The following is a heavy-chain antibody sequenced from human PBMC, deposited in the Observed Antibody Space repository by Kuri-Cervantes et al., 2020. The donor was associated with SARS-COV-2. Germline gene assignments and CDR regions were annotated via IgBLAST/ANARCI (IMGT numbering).Heavy chain of an antibody. J-gene: IGHJ4*02. CDR3: ARGITMIVVVTPFDY. CDR1: GFTLTNYA. Sequence: GESLKISCAVSGFTLTNYAMNWVRQAPGKGLEWVSSISSSSSYIYYADSVKGRFTISRDNAKNSLYLQMNSLRAEDTAVYYCARGITMIVVVTPFDYWGQGTLVTVSS. V-gene: IGHV3-21*01. D-gene: IGHD3-22*01. CDR2: ISSSSSYI.